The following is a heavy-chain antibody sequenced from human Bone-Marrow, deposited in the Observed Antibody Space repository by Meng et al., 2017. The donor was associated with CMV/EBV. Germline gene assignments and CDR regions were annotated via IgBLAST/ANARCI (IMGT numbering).Heavy chain of an antibody. D-gene: IGHD1-1*01. J-gene: IGHJ3*02. V-gene: IGHV4-59*01. CDR1: GASISNNY. Sequence: SETLSLTCTVSGASISNNYWSWSRRPPGKGLEYIGSISYTGYIEYNPSLKGRVTMSLDTSKNRFSLKLTSVTAADTAMYYCAGPDDMGSSPHDPFDIWGQGTMVNGSS. CDR2: ISYTGYI. CDR3: AGPDDMGSSPHDPFDI.